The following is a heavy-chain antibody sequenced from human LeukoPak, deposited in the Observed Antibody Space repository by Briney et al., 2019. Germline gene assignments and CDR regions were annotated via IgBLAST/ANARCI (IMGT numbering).Heavy chain of an antibody. CDR1: GFTFSSYD. Sequence: PGRSLRLSCAASGFTFSSYDMHWVRQAPGKGLEWVAVISYDGSNKYYADSVKGRFTIPRDNSKNTVYLQMNSLRVEDTAVHYGARANTPLADYWGQGTLVTVSS. V-gene: IGHV3-30-3*01. CDR2: ISYDGSNK. CDR3: ARANTPLADY. D-gene: IGHD2-2*02. J-gene: IGHJ4*02.